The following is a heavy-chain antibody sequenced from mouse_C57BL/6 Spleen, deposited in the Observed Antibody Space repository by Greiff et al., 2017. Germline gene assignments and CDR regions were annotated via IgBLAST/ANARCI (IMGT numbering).Heavy chain of an antibody. D-gene: IGHD1-1*01. CDR3: TRSGSSGDAWFAY. CDR2: IDPETGGT. CDR1: GYTFTDYE. J-gene: IGHJ3*01. V-gene: IGHV1-15*01. Sequence: VQLQQSGAELVRPGASVTLSCKASGYTFTDYEMHWVKQTPVHGLEWIGAIDPETGGTAYNQKFKGKAILTADKSSSTAYMELRSLTSEDSAVYYGTRSGSSGDAWFAYWGQGTLVTVSA.